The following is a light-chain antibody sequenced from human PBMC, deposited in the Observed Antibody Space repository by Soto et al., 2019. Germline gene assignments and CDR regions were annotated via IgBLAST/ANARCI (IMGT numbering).Light chain of an antibody. CDR3: SAYTVSRTYV. CDR1: SSDVGAYNF. V-gene: IGLV2-14*03. J-gene: IGLJ1*01. Sequence: ALTQPASVSGSPGQSITISCTGTSSDVGAYNFVSWHQQHPGKAPKLMIYNVYDRPSGISYRFSGSKSGNTASLTISGLQGEDEADYYCSAYTVSRTYVFGSGTKVTVL. CDR2: NVY.